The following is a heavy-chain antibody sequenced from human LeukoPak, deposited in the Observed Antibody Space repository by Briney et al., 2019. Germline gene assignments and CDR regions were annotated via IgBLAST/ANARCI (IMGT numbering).Heavy chain of an antibody. CDR1: GFTFSNHG. CDR2: ISPSGDIK. CDR3: AKGRITMIVVAYYFDY. J-gene: IGHJ4*02. Sequence: GGSLRLSCATSGFTFSNHGMNWVRQAPGKGLEWVSGISPSGDIKYYADSVKGRFTISRDNSKNTVYLEVISLTDEDTAVYYCAKGRITMIVVAYYFDYWGQGTLVTVSS. D-gene: IGHD3-22*01. V-gene: IGHV3-23*01.